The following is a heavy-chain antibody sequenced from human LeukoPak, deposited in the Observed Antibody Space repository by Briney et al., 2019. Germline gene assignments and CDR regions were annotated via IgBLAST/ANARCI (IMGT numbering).Heavy chain of an antibody. CDR2: ISGSGGGT. Sequence: GGSLRLSCAASGFTFSSYAMSWVRQAPGKGLEWVSAISGSGGGTYYADSVKGRFTISRDNSKNTLYLQMNSLRAEDTAVYYCAKDWGYCSSTSCYDVYWGQGTLVTVSS. CDR1: GFTFSSYA. D-gene: IGHD2-2*01. V-gene: IGHV3-23*01. J-gene: IGHJ4*02. CDR3: AKDWGYCSSTSCYDVY.